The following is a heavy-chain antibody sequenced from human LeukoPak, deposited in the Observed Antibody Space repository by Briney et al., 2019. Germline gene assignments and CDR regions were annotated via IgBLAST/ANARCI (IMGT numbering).Heavy chain of an antibody. J-gene: IGHJ4*02. Sequence: GGSLRLSCAASGFTFSNYAMSWVRRAPGKGLDWVSVISGSGGNTYYADSVKGRFTISRDNSKNTLYLQMNSLRAEDTAVYYCAKDFTANYDFWSGYPHWGQGTLVTVSS. CDR1: GFTFSNYA. CDR3: AKDFTANYDFWSGYPH. D-gene: IGHD3-3*01. V-gene: IGHV3-23*01. CDR2: ISGSGGNT.